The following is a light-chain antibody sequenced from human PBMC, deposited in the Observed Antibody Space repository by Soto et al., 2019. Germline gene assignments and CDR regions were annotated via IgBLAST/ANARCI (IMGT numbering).Light chain of an antibody. V-gene: IGKV1-5*03. CDR2: KAS. CDR3: QQYNTYSPF. CDR1: QSVKSL. Sequence: DIQMTQSPSTLSASVGDRVTITCRDSQSVKSLLAWYQQKPGKAPDLLIYKASSLESGVPSRFSGSGSGTEFTLTISSLQPDDVATYYCQQYNTYSPFFGPGTKVDIK. J-gene: IGKJ3*01.